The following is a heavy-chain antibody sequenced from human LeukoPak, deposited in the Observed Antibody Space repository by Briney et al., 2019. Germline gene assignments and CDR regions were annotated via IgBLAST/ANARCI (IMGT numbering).Heavy chain of an antibody. V-gene: IGHV3-30*09. CDR1: GFTFSSYA. D-gene: IGHD4-17*01. J-gene: IGHJ6*02. Sequence: GGSLRLSCAASGFTFSSYAMHWVRQAPGEGLEWVAVISYDGSHKYYADSVKGRFAISRDNSKNTLYLQMNSLRAEDTAVYYCARGNGDYDYYYYDMDVWGQGTTVTVSS. CDR3: ARGNGDYDYYYYDMDV. CDR2: ISYDGSHK.